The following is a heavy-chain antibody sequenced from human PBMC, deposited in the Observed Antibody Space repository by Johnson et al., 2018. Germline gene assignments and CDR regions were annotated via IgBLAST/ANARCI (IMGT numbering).Heavy chain of an antibody. V-gene: IGHV5-51*03. D-gene: IGHD3-22*01. J-gene: IGHJ3*02. CDR3: ARPNYYDSSGYYEDGKGAFDI. CDR1: GYSFTYYW. CDR2: IYPDDSDT. Sequence: VQLVQSGAEVKKPGESLRISCKASGYSFTYYWIGWVRQMSGKGLEWMGIIYPDDSDTRYTPSFQGQVTISADKSISTAYLQWSSLKASDTAMYYCARPNYYDSSGYYEDGKGAFDIWGQGTMVTFSS.